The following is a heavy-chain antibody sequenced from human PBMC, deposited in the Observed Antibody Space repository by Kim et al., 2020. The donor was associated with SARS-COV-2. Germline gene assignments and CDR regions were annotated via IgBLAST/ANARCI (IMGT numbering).Heavy chain of an antibody. CDR2: IWYDGSNK. D-gene: IGHD3-10*01. CDR3: ARDGYPRAVREAYFDY. Sequence: GGSLRLSCAASGFTFSSYGMHWVRQAPGKGLEWVAVIWYDGSNKYYADSVKGRFTISRDNSKNTLYLQMNSLRAEDTAVYYCARDGYPRAVREAYFDYWGQGPLVTVSS. CDR1: GFTFSSYG. J-gene: IGHJ4*02. V-gene: IGHV3-33*01.